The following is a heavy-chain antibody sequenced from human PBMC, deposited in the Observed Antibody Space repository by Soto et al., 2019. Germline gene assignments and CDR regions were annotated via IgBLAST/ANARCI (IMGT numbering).Heavy chain of an antibody. CDR1: GGTFSSYA. Sequence: QVQLVQSGAEVKKPGSSVKVSCKGSGGTFSSYAISWVRQAPGQGLEWMGGIIPIFGTANYAQKFQGRVTITADESTSTAYMELSSLRSEDTAVYYCAREGYCSSTSCSKYGMDVWGQGTTVTVSS. CDR2: IIPIFGTA. D-gene: IGHD2-2*01. J-gene: IGHJ6*02. CDR3: AREGYCSSTSCSKYGMDV. V-gene: IGHV1-69*01.